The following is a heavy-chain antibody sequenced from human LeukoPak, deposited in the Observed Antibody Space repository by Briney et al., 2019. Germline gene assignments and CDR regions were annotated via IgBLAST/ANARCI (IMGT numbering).Heavy chain of an antibody. D-gene: IGHD3-22*01. CDR2: ISNDGSKK. Sequence: GGSLRLSCAASGFTFNNYAMHWVRQAPGKGLQWVAVISNDGSKKSYVDSVKGRFTISRDNSKNTLYLQMNSLRAEDTAVYYCAKSLYYYDSTFDYWGQGTLVTVSS. CDR3: AKSLYYYDSTFDY. V-gene: IGHV3-30*04. J-gene: IGHJ4*02. CDR1: GFTFNNYA.